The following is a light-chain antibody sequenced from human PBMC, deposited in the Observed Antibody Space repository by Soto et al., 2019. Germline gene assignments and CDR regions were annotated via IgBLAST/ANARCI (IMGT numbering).Light chain of an antibody. CDR3: CSYVGSPWV. CDR1: SSDVGGYNY. Sequence: QSVLTQPRSVSGSPGQSVTISCTGTSSDVGGYNYVSWYQHHPGKTPKLIIYDVIKRPSGVPDRFSGSKSGNTASLTISGLQAEDEADYYCCSYVGSPWVFGGGTQLTVL. V-gene: IGLV2-11*01. J-gene: IGLJ3*02. CDR2: DVI.